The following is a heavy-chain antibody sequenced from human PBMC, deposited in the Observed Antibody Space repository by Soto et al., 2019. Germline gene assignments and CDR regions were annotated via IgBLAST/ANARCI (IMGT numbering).Heavy chain of an antibody. CDR3: ASRVVVPSAKYYYYYMDV. D-gene: IGHD2-2*01. CDR2: IYYSGGT. CDR1: GGSISSYY. J-gene: IGHJ6*03. Sequence: QVQLQESGPGLVKPSETLSLTCTVSGGSISSYYWSWIRQPPGKGLEWIGYIYYSGGTNYNPSLKSRVTISVVPSKNLFCLKLSSVTAADTAVYYCASRVVVPSAKYYYYYMDVWGKGTTVTVSS. V-gene: IGHV4-59*08.